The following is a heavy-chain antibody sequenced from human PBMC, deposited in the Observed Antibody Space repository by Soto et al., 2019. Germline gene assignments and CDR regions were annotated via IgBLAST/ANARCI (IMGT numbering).Heavy chain of an antibody. J-gene: IGHJ4*02. Sequence: QVQLVESGGGVVQPGRSLRLSCAASGFTFSSYAMHWVRQAPGKGLEWVAVISYDGSNKYYADSVKGRFTISRDNSKNTLYLQMNSLRAEDTAVYYRARDYPEDGYSRFYYWGQGTLVTVSS. D-gene: IGHD5-18*01. CDR3: ARDYPEDGYSRFYY. CDR2: ISYDGSNK. V-gene: IGHV3-30-3*01. CDR1: GFTFSSYA.